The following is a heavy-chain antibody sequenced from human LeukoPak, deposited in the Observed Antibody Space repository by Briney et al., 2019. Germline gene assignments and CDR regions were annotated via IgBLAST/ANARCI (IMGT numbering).Heavy chain of an antibody. CDR1: GXSXTXYX. CDR3: ASSSGRPPYYFDY. D-gene: IGHD6-19*01. J-gene: IGHJ4*02. CDR2: IYPGDSDT. Sequence: GESLKISCKGSGXSXTXYXXXWVRXXXGXXXEXMXIIYPGDSDTRYSPSFQGQVTISADKSISTAYLQWSSLKASDTAMYYCASSSGRPPYYFDYWGQGTLVTVSS. V-gene: IGHV5-51*01.